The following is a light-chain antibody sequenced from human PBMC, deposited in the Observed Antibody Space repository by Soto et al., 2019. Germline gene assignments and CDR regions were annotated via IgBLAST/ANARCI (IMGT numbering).Light chain of an antibody. CDR2: GAS. V-gene: IGKV3-20*01. Sequence: VFTQFSGTLSLSPGERATLSFRASQSVSSSYLAWYQQKPGQAPRLLIYGASSRATGIPDRFSGSGSGTDFTLTISSLQPEDFAVYYCQQDYNLPITFGQGTRLEIK. J-gene: IGKJ5*01. CDR1: QSVSSSY. CDR3: QQDYNLPIT.